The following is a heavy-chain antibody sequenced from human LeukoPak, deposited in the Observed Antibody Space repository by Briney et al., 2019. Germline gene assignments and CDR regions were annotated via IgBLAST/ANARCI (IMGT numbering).Heavy chain of an antibody. V-gene: IGHV3-30*03. CDR3: ATDPVPGIAVAPGD. Sequence: GRSLRLSCAASGFTFSSYGMHWVRQAPGKGLEWVALISYDGSDKYYADSVKGRFTISRDNSKNTFYLQMNSLRVEDTAVYFCATDPVPGIAVAPGDWGQGTLVTVSS. D-gene: IGHD6-19*01. J-gene: IGHJ4*02. CDR1: GFTFSSYG. CDR2: ISYDGSDK.